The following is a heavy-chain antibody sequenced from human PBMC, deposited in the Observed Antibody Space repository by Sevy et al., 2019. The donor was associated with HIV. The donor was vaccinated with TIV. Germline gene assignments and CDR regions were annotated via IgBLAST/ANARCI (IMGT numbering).Heavy chain of an antibody. Sequence: GGSLRLSCAASGFTFNTHAMHWVRQAPGKGLEWVALISYDGIIKYYADSVKGRLTSSRDNSKNTLSLQMNSLRIEDTAVNYWAREGGYTSAWSPGNYWGQGTLVTVSS. CDR3: AREGGYTSAWSPGNY. CDR2: ISYDGIIK. D-gene: IGHD6-19*01. V-gene: IGHV3-30*04. CDR1: GFTFNTHA. J-gene: IGHJ4*02.